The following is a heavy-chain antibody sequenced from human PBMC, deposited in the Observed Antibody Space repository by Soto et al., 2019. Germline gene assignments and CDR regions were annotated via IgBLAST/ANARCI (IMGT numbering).Heavy chain of an antibody. D-gene: IGHD3-9*01. CDR2: IHHSGSF. J-gene: IGHJ5*02. CDR1: GGSITSNW. Sequence: SETLSLTCTVSGGSITSNWWSWVRQPPGKGLEWIGEIHHSGSFNYNPSLRSRVTISIDKSKNQLSLKLTSVTAADTAVHYCVRNDWYRLDPWGQGTLVT. V-gene: IGHV4-4*02. CDR3: VRNDWYRLDP.